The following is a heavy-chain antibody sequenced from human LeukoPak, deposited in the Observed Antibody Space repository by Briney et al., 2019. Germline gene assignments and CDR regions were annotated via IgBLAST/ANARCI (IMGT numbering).Heavy chain of an antibody. J-gene: IGHJ4*02. CDR3: ASDRGYSYGYFDC. D-gene: IGHD5-18*01. CDR2: IDPSDSYT. Sequence: GESLKISCKGSGYSFTSYWISWVRQMPGKGLEWMGRIDPSDSYTNYSPSFQGHVTISADKSISTAYLQWSSLKASDTAMYYCASDRGYSYGYFDCWGQGTLVTVS. V-gene: IGHV5-10-1*01. CDR1: GYSFTSYW.